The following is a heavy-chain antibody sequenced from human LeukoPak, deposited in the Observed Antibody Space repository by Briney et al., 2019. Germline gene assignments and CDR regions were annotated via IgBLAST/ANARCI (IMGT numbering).Heavy chain of an antibody. Sequence: SETLSLTCTVSGGSISTYYWSWIRQPPGKGLEWIGYIYHSGSTNYNPSLKSRVTISVDTSQNQFSLKLSSVTAADTAVYYCARDGYSGSDALWGQGTLVTVSS. CDR3: ARDGYSGSDAL. CDR1: GGSISTYY. J-gene: IGHJ4*02. V-gene: IGHV4-59*01. CDR2: IYHSGST. D-gene: IGHD5-12*01.